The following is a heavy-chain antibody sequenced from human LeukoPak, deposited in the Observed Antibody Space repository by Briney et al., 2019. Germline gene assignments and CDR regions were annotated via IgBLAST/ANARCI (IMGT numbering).Heavy chain of an antibody. D-gene: IGHD3-9*01. CDR2: ISAYNGNT. Sequence: GASVKVSCKASGYTFTSYGISWVRQAPGQGLEWMGWISAYNGNTNYAQKLQGRATMTTDTSTSTAYMELRSLRSDDTAVYYCARASRLLRYFDWLLPNDYWGQGTLVTASS. J-gene: IGHJ4*02. CDR3: ARASRLLRYFDWLLPNDY. CDR1: GYTFTSYG. V-gene: IGHV1-18*01.